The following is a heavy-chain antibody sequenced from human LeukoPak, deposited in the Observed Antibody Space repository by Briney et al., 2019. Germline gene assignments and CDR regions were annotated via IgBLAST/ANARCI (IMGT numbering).Heavy chain of an antibody. V-gene: IGHV4-59*01. Sequence: SETLSLTCSVSGGSISNYYWSWIRQPPGKGLEWIGYIYYSGSTKYNSSLKSRVTISVQTSNNQFSLKLSSVTAADTAVYYCARSSGILTIPTFDYWGRGTLVTVSS. CDR2: IYYSGST. J-gene: IGHJ4*02. CDR1: GGSISNYY. CDR3: ARSSGILTIPTFDY. D-gene: IGHD5-24*01.